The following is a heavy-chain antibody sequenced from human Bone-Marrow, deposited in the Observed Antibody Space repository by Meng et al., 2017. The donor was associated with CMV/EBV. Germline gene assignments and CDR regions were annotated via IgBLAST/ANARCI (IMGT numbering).Heavy chain of an antibody. Sequence: ASVKVSCKASGYTFTGYYMHWVRQAPGQVLEWMGWINPNSGGTNYAQKFQGRVTMTRDTSISTAYMELSSLRSEDTAVYYCARRLTAARPRAKVWYYGMDVWGQGTTVTVSS. CDR2: INPNSGGT. V-gene: IGHV1-2*02. J-gene: IGHJ6*02. CDR3: ARRLTAARPRAKVWYYGMDV. D-gene: IGHD6-6*01. CDR1: GYTFTGYY.